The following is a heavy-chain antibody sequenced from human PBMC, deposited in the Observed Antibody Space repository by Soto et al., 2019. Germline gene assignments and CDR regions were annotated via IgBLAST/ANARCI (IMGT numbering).Heavy chain of an antibody. J-gene: IGHJ4*02. D-gene: IGHD4-17*01. CDR3: ARGLPQYGDYGLWWD. Sequence: QVQLVQSGAEVKKPGASVKVSCKASGYTSPSYDINWLRQPTGQGLEGMGWMNPNSGNTGYAQKFQGRVTMTRNTSISTAYMELSSLRSEDTAVYYCARGLPQYGDYGLWWDWGQGTLVTVSS. CDR1: GYTSPSYD. V-gene: IGHV1-8*01. CDR2: MNPNSGNT.